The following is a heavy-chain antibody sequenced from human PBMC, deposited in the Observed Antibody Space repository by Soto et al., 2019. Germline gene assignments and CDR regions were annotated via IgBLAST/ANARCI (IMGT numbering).Heavy chain of an antibody. D-gene: IGHD3-3*01. Sequence: QVQLVESGGGVVQPGRSLRLSCAASGFTFSSYGMHWVRQAPGKGLEWVAVISYDGSNKYYADSVKGRFTISRDNSKNTLYLQMNSLRAEDTAVYYCAKLPSRATIFGVVGHSYYMDVWGKGTTVTVSS. CDR3: AKLPSRATIFGVVGHSYYMDV. CDR2: ISYDGSNK. V-gene: IGHV3-30*18. J-gene: IGHJ6*03. CDR1: GFTFSSYG.